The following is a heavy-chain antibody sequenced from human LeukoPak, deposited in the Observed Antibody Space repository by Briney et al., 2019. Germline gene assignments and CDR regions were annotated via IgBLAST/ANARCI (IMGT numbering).Heavy chain of an antibody. Sequence: PGGSLSLSRAASGFNFRRYEMKGVRQAPARGLGWVSSIGSSGTNAYYAHSVKGRFPISTDNAKNSLYLQVKSLRADDTDVYYSARDLSKYYFDYWGQGTLVTVSS. V-gene: IGHV3-48*03. CDR3: ARDLSKYYFDY. J-gene: IGHJ4*02. D-gene: IGHD6-13*01. CDR1: GFNFRRYE. CDR2: IGSSGTNA.